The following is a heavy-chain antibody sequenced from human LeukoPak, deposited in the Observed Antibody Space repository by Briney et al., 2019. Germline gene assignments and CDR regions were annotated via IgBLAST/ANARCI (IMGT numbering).Heavy chain of an antibody. CDR3: ARYVSAAGHLDH. Sequence: PSETLSLTCTVSGGSISSTSYHWGWIRQPPGKGLEWIGSIFYSGTTYYNPSLQSRVTISVDTSKNQFSLKVASVTAADAAVYYCARYVSAAGHLDHWGQGTLVTVSS. CDR1: GGSISSTSYH. CDR2: IFYSGTT. J-gene: IGHJ4*02. V-gene: IGHV4-39*01. D-gene: IGHD6-13*01.